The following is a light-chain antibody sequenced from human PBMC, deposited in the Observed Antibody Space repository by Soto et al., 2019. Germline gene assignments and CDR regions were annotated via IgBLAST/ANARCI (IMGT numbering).Light chain of an antibody. Sequence: QSALTQPASVSGSPGHSITISRTGPSSDVVSYNLVSWYQHHPGKAPKLMIYKASKRPSGISNRFSGSKSGNAASLTISGLQAEDEADYSCFSYAGYSLSYVFGCGTKVTVL. J-gene: IGLJ1*01. CDR2: KAS. CDR1: SSDVVSYNL. V-gene: IGLV2-23*01. CDR3: FSYAGYSLSYV.